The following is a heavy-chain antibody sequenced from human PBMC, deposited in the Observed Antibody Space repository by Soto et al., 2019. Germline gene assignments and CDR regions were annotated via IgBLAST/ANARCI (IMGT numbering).Heavy chain of an antibody. CDR1: GFTFTNYW. Sequence: EVQVVESGGGLVQRGGSVRLSCAASGFTFTNYWMHWVLQVPGEGLVCVSRIDNHGDGTSYGDFVKGRFTIYSDNAKNTMYLQMNSLRVEDIAIYYCGTVFEKWGQGTMVTVSS. J-gene: IGHJ3*02. CDR3: GTVFEK. CDR2: IDNHGDGT. V-gene: IGHV3-74*02.